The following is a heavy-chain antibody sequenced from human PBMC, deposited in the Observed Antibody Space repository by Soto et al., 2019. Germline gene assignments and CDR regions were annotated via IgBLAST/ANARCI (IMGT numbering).Heavy chain of an antibody. Sequence: SVKVSCKASGGTFSSYAISWVRQAPGQGLEWMGGIIPIFGTANYAQKFQGRVTITADESTSTAYMELSSLRSEDTAVYYCARGNTAMVTHYYYYGMDVWGQGTTVTVSS. CDR3: ARGNTAMVTHYYYYGMDV. CDR2: IIPIFGTA. J-gene: IGHJ6*02. D-gene: IGHD5-18*01. V-gene: IGHV1-69*13. CDR1: GGTFSSYA.